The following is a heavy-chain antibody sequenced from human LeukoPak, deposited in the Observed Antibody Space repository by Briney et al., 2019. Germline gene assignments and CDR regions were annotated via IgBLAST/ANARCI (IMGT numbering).Heavy chain of an antibody. CDR2: IHGTSSVT. Sequence: GGSLRLSCAASGFTFSDYYMTWIRQAPGRGLEWISYIHGTSSVTKYADSLKGRFTISRDNAKSSLYLLINSLRAEDTAIYYCARRGTTYCTVDSCHPNWFDPWGQGTLVTVSS. CDR1: GFTFSDYY. D-gene: IGHD2-15*01. J-gene: IGHJ5*02. V-gene: IGHV3-11*03. CDR3: ARRGTTYCTVDSCHPNWFDP.